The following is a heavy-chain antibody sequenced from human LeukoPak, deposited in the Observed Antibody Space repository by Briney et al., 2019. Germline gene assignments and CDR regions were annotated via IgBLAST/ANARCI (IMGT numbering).Heavy chain of an antibody. V-gene: IGHV3-30*18. Sequence: GGSLRLSCAASGLIFSTYAMSWVRQAPGKGLEWVAVISYDGNNKYYAGSVKGRFTISRDNSKNTLYLQMNSLRAEDTAVYYCAKDRDIAAAGYLFDYWGQGTLVTVSS. D-gene: IGHD6-13*01. CDR3: AKDRDIAAAGYLFDY. CDR1: GLIFSTYA. CDR2: ISYDGNNK. J-gene: IGHJ4*02.